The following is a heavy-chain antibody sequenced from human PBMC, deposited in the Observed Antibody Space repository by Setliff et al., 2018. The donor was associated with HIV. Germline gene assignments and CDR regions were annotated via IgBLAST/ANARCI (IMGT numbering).Heavy chain of an antibody. Sequence: ASVKVSCKVSGHTLTELSMHWVRQAPGKGLEWMGGFDPEDAETIYAQNFQGRVTMTEDTSTDTASMELSSLRSEDTAFYYCTTDGSYDILTGPTPCAFDIWGQGTMVTVSS. D-gene: IGHD3-9*01. CDR1: GHTLTELS. CDR2: FDPEDAET. J-gene: IGHJ3*02. CDR3: TTDGSYDILTGPTPCAFDI. V-gene: IGHV1-24*01.